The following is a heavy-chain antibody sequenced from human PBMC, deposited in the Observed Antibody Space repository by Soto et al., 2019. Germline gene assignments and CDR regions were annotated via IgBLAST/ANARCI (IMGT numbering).Heavy chain of an antibody. CDR1: GASIYNGGYF. D-gene: IGHD2-21*02. V-gene: IGHV4-39*01. J-gene: IGHJ5*02. Sequence: SETLSLTCSVSGASIYNGGYFWSWIRQSPGKGLEWIGHIHNSGSTCYNPSLKSRVTVSVDTSKNQFSLKLSSVTAADTAVYYCARHPSDFWFDPWGQGTLVTVSS. CDR3: ARHPSDFWFDP. CDR2: IHNSGST.